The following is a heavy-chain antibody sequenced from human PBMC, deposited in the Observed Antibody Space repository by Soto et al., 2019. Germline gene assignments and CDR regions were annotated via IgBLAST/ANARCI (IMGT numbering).Heavy chain of an antibody. CDR2: ISGSGGST. D-gene: IGHD4-17*01. Sequence: GGSLRLSCAASGFTFSSYAMSWVRQAPGKGLEWVSAISGSGGSTYYADSVKGRFTISRDNSKNTLYLQMNSLRAEDTAVYYCAKGGGAPRSKYYYYMDVWGKGTTVTVSS. V-gene: IGHV3-23*01. J-gene: IGHJ6*03. CDR1: GFTFSSYA. CDR3: AKGGGAPRSKYYYYMDV.